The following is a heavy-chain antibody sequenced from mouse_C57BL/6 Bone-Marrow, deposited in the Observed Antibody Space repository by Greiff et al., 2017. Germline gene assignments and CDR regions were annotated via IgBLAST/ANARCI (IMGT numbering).Heavy chain of an antibody. CDR2: IRSGSSTN. J-gene: IGHJ4*01. CDR1: GFTFSDYG. V-gene: IGHV5-17*01. Sequence: EVQLVESGGGLVKPGGSLKLSCAASGFTFSDYGMHWVSQAPEKGLEWVAYIRSGSSTNYYADTVKGRFTMSRDNAKNTLFLQMTSLRSEDTAMYYCARPYSSNFGSMDFWGPGTSVTVSS. D-gene: IGHD1-1*01. CDR3: ARPYSSNFGSMDF.